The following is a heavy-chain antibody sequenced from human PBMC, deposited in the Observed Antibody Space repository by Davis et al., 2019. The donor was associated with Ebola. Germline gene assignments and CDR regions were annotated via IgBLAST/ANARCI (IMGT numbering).Heavy chain of an antibody. J-gene: IGHJ3*02. CDR3: VRVSRNIATGWYRFDAFDI. Sequence: GESLKISCAASGFTFRTYWMSWVRQAPGKGLEWVSTLGTSADTYYADSVKGRFTISRDNSKNTLYLQMNGLRVEDTAIYYCVRVSRNIATGWYRFDAFDIWGQGTLVTVSS. CDR2: LGTSADT. CDR1: GFTFRTYW. D-gene: IGHD6-19*01. V-gene: IGHV3-23*01.